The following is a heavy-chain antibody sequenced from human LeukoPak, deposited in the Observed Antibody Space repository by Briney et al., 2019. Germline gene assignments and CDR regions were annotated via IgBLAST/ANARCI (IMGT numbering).Heavy chain of an antibody. Sequence: SQTLSLTCTVSGDSISSGSHYWSWIRQPAGKGLEWIGLIYATGSYSYNPALKSRVTISVDTAKNQFSLRLNSVTAADTAVYFCARMNGLGGWAPLDYWGQGTLVSVSS. CDR1: GDSISSGSHY. D-gene: IGHD6-19*01. J-gene: IGHJ4*02. CDR3: ARMNGLGGWAPLDY. V-gene: IGHV4-61*02. CDR2: IYATGSY.